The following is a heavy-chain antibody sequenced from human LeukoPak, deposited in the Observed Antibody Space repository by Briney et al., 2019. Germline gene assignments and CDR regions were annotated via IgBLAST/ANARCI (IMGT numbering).Heavy chain of an antibody. CDR3: AKGGTGYCSSTSCLYFFDY. V-gene: IGHV3-48*02. CDR2: ISSISSTI. D-gene: IGHD2-2*01. Sequence: GGSLRLSCAASGFTFSSYSMHWVRQAPGKGLEWVSYISSISSTIYYADSVKGRFTISRDNAKNSLYLQMNSLRDEDTAVYYCAKGGTGYCSSTSCLYFFDYWGQGTLVTVSS. CDR1: GFTFSSYS. J-gene: IGHJ4*02.